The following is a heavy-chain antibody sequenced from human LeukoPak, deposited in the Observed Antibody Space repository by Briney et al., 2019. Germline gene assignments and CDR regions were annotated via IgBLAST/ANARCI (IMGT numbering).Heavy chain of an antibody. D-gene: IGHD1-20*01. Sequence: PSETLSLTCTVCGDSISSHKWWWCWVRQSPGKGLEWIGEISHSGSTTYNPSLKSRVTISADMSKNQFSLSLTSVTAADTAVYYCARGTNYNWDSWGQGILVTVSS. CDR1: GDSISSHKW. V-gene: IGHV4-4*02. CDR2: ISHSGST. J-gene: IGHJ4*02. CDR3: ARGTNYNWDS.